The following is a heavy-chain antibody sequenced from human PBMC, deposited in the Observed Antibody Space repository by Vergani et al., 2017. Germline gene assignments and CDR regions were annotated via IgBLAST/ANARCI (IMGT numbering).Heavy chain of an antibody. J-gene: IGHJ4*02. V-gene: IGHV4-59*01. Sequence: QVQLEESGPGLVKPSETLSLTCTVSGGSFNTYYWSWIRQPPGKGLEWVGYIYYSGSTNYNPSLKSRVTISVDTSKNQFSLKLSSVTAADTAVYYCARGGGSYYGNFDYWGQGTLVTVSS. CDR2: IYYSGST. D-gene: IGHD1-26*01. CDR3: ARGGGSYYGNFDY. CDR1: GGSFNTYY.